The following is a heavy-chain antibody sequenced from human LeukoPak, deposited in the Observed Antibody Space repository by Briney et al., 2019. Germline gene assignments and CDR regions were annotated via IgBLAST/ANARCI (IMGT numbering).Heavy chain of an antibody. D-gene: IGHD6-19*01. CDR3: ATIHSSGPIDY. Sequence: QSGGSLRLSCAASGFTFSSYAMSWVRQAPGKGLEWVSAISGSGGSTYYVDSVKGRFTISRDNSKNTLYLQMNSLRAEDTAVYYCATIHSSGPIDYWGQGTLVTVSS. CDR2: ISGSGGST. CDR1: GFTFSSYA. J-gene: IGHJ4*02. V-gene: IGHV3-23*01.